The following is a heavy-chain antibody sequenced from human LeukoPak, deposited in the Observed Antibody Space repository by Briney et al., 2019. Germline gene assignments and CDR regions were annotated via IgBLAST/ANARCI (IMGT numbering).Heavy chain of an antibody. Sequence: ASVKVSCKASGYTFTSYDINWVRQATGQGLEWMGWMNPNSGNTGYAQKFQGRVTMTRNTSISTAYMELSSLRSEDTAVYYCTILVAGTGLSAFDIWGQGTMVTVSS. V-gene: IGHV1-8*01. D-gene: IGHD6-19*01. CDR3: TILVAGTGLSAFDI. J-gene: IGHJ3*02. CDR1: GYTFTSYD. CDR2: MNPNSGNT.